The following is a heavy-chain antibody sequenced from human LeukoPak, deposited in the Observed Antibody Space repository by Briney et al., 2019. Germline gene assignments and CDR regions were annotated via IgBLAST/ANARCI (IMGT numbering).Heavy chain of an antibody. CDR1: GFTFSSYA. V-gene: IGHV3-30*04. Sequence: GSLRPSCAASGFTFSSYAMHWVRQAPGKGLEWVAVISYDGSNKYYADSVKGRFTISRDNSKNTLYLQMNSLRAEDTAVYYCARDVKTGRYYDWLSDAFDIWGQGTMVTVSS. CDR2: ISYDGSNK. CDR3: ARDVKTGRYYDWLSDAFDI. D-gene: IGHD3-9*01. J-gene: IGHJ3*02.